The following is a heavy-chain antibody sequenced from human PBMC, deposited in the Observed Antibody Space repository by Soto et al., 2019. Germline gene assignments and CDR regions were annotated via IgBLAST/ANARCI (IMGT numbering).Heavy chain of an antibody. Sequence: QVQLQESGPGLVKPSETLSLTCTVSGGSVSSGSYYWSWIRQPPGKGLEWIGYIYYSGSTNYNPSLKSRVTISVDTSKNQFSLKLSSVTAADTAVFYCARDTSREGYYYYGMDVWGQGTTVTVSS. CDR2: IYYSGST. V-gene: IGHV4-61*01. CDR3: ARDTSREGYYYYGMDV. CDR1: GGSVSSGSYY. J-gene: IGHJ6*02.